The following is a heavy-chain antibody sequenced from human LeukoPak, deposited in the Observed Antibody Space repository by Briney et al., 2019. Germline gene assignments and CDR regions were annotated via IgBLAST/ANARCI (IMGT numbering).Heavy chain of an antibody. V-gene: IGHV4-59*01. J-gene: IGHJ4*02. D-gene: IGHD4-11*01. Sequence: PSETLSLTCAISGGSIPSYYWSWIRQTPGKGLEWIGYLLYSGSTNYNPSLKSRVTMSIDTSKNQFSLKLRSVTAADTAVYYCARGAYSNYLSVGYWGQGILLTVSS. CDR3: ARGAYSNYLSVGY. CDR2: LLYSGST. CDR1: GGSIPSYY.